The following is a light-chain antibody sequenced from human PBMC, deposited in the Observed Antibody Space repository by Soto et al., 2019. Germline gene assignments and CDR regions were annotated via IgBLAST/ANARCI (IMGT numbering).Light chain of an antibody. CDR1: NIGDKR. Sequence: SYELTQPPSVSVAPEKTTTITCGGNNIGDKRVNWYRQKSGQAPVLLISYDSDRPSGIPERFSGSNSGNTATLTISRVEAGDEADYYCQVWDIMTDNYVFGGGTKVTVL. V-gene: IGLV3-21*04. CDR2: YDS. CDR3: QVWDIMTDNYV. J-gene: IGLJ1*01.